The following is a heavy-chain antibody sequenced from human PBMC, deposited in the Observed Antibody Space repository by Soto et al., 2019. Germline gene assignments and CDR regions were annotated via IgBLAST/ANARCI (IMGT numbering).Heavy chain of an antibody. D-gene: IGHD3-9*01. J-gene: IGHJ6*03. CDR3: ARVERTGTYYYYYDMDV. Sequence: QVQLVQSGAEVKKPGASVKVSCKASGYTFTSYAMHWVRQAPGQRLEWMGWINAGNGNTKYSQKFQGRVTITRDTSASTAYMELSSLRSEDTAVYYCARVERTGTYYYYYDMDVWGKGTTVTVSS. CDR2: INAGNGNT. V-gene: IGHV1-3*01. CDR1: GYTFTSYA.